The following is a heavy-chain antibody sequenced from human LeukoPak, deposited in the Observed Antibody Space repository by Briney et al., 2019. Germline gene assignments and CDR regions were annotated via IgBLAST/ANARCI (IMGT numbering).Heavy chain of an antibody. V-gene: IGHV4-38-2*02. CDR1: GYSISSGYY. J-gene: IGHJ4*02. CDR2: IYHSGST. CDR3: ARMGPYYDILTGYYIFED. D-gene: IGHD3-9*01. Sequence: SETLSLTCTVSGYSISSGYYWGWIRQPPGKGLEWIGSIYHSGSTYYNPSLKSRVTISVDTSKNQFSLKLSSVTAADTAVYYCARMGPYYDILTGYYIFEDWGQGTLVTVSS.